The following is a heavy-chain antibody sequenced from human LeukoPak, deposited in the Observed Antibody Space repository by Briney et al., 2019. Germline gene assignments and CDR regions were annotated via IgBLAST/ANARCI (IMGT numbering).Heavy chain of an antibody. CDR2: ISSSSSYI. D-gene: IGHD2/OR15-2a*01. J-gene: IGHJ4*02. CDR3: ARDPTSLGTTIDY. V-gene: IGHV3-21*01. CDR1: GFTFSSYS. Sequence: GGSLRLSCAASGFTFSSYSMNWVRQAPGKGLEWVSSISSSSSYIYYADSVKGRFTISRDNAKNSLYLQMNSLRAEDTAVYYCARDPTSLGTTIDYWGQGTLVTVSS.